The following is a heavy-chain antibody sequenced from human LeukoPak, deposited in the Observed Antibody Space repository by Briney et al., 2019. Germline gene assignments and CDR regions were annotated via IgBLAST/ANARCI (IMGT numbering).Heavy chain of an antibody. J-gene: IGHJ4*02. CDR1: GYTFTSYY. V-gene: IGHV1-2*02. D-gene: IGHD1-26*01. CDR3: AREWDYYHY. CDR2: IDPKSGGT. Sequence: ASVKVSCKASGYTFTSYYIHWVRQAPGQGLEWMGWIDPKSGGTYYSQKFQGRVTLTRDTSISTAYMGLSSLRSDDTALYYCAREWDYYHYWGQGTPVTVSS.